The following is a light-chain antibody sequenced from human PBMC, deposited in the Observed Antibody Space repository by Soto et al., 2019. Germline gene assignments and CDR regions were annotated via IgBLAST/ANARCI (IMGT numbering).Light chain of an antibody. Sequence: DIQMTQSPSTLSASVGXRVTITCRASQSISSWLAWYQQKPGKAPKLLIYDASSLESGVPSSFSGSGSGTEFTLTISSLQPDDFATYYCQQYNSYWTLGQGTK. J-gene: IGKJ1*01. CDR3: QQYNSYWT. V-gene: IGKV1-5*01. CDR1: QSISSW. CDR2: DAS.